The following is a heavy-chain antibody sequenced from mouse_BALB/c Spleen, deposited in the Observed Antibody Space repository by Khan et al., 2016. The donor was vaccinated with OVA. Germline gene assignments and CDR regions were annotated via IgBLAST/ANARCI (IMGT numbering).Heavy chain of an antibody. CDR2: IWAGGST. D-gene: IGHD2-3*01. J-gene: IGHJ4*01. CDR1: GFSLTSYG. CDR3: ASCYDPYYAMDY. Sequence: QVQLKESGPGLVAPSQSLSITCTVAGFSLTSYGVNWVRQPPGKGLEWLGVIWAGGSTNYNSALMSRLSISKDNSKSQVFLKMNSLQTDDTAMYCCASCYDPYYAMDYWGQGTSVTVSS. V-gene: IGHV2-9*02.